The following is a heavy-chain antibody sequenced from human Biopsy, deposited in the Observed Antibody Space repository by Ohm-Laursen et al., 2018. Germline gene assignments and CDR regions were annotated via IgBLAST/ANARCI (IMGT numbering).Heavy chain of an antibody. V-gene: IGHV4-59*02. CDR2: IYYSVTT. CDR1: GDSVTQYY. D-gene: IGHD4-11*01. Sequence: GTLSLTCTVSGDSVTQYYWSWIRQPPGKGLEWIGHIYYSVTTNYNPSLQSRVSISVDTSRNQVSLTLSSVTAADTAVYYCARDSGILNYGNFKYYHYYGMDVWGQGTKVTVSS. J-gene: IGHJ6*02. CDR3: ARDSGILNYGNFKYYHYYGMDV.